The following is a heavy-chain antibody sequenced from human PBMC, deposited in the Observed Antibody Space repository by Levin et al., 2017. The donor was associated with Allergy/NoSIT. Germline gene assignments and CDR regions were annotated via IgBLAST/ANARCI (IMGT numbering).Heavy chain of an antibody. CDR3: ARTRYDYIWGSYHPYYDYYMDG. V-gene: IGHV4-59*01. D-gene: IGHD3-16*02. CDR1: GGSISSYY. J-gene: IGHJ6*03. CDR2: IYYSGST. Sequence: GSLRLSCTVSGGSISSYYWSWIRQPPGKGLEWIGYIYYSGSTNYNPSLKSRVTISVDTSKNQFSLKLSSVTAADTAVYYCARTRYDYIWGSYHPYYDYYMDGWGKGTTVTVSS.